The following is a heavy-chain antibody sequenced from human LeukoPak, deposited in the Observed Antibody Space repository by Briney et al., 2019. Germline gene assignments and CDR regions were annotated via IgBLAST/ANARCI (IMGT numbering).Heavy chain of an antibody. CDR1: GFTFSSYR. V-gene: IGHV3-21*01. CDR2: ISSSSSYI. D-gene: IGHD3-9*01. CDR3: ASVRYFDWLFGY. Sequence: PGGSLRLSCAASGFTFSSYRMNWARQAPGKGLEWVSSISSSSSYIYYADPVQGRFTIPRDNDKNSLYLQMSSLRAEQTVVYLCASVRYFDWLFGYWGQGSLVTASS. J-gene: IGHJ4*02.